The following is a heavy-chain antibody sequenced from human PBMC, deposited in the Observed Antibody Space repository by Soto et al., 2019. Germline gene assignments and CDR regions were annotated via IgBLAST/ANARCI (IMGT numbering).Heavy chain of an antibody. D-gene: IGHD5-18*01. J-gene: IGHJ1*01. CDR1: GVSIGSGDYS. V-gene: IGHV4-31*03. Sequence: SETLSLTCTVSGVSIGSGDYSWSWIRQHPGKGLEWIGYIYYSGSTYYNPSLKSRVTISVDTSKNQFSLKVNSVTAADTAVYYCVRGDRGHKFEDWGQGTPVTVSS. CDR2: IYYSGST. CDR3: VRGDRGHKFED.